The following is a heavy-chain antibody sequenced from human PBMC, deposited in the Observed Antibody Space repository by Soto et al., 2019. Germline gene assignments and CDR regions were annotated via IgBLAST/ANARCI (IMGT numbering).Heavy chain of an antibody. CDR2: ITATGDRT. CDR3: ATMNGYFEY. D-gene: IGHD3-22*01. J-gene: IGHJ4*02. V-gene: IGHV3-23*01. Sequence: GGSLRLSCPDSGFRFSSYSMSWVRQTPGKGLEWVAAITATGDRTYYADSVTGRFTISRDNSKKTHYLQMTSLRAEDTAMYYCATMNGYFEYWGQGTPVTVSS. CDR1: GFRFSSYS.